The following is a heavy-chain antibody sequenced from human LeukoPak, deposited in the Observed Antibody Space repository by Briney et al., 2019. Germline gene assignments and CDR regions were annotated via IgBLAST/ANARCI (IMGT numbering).Heavy chain of an antibody. Sequence: PSETLSLTCTVSGGSISSGGYYWSWIRQHPGKGLEWIGYIYYSGSTYYNPSLKSRVTISVDTSKNQFSLKLSSVTAADTAVHYCAREGGSYSEYFDYWGQGTLVTVSS. J-gene: IGHJ4*02. V-gene: IGHV4-31*03. D-gene: IGHD1-26*01. CDR3: AREGGSYSEYFDY. CDR1: GGSISSGGYY. CDR2: IYYSGST.